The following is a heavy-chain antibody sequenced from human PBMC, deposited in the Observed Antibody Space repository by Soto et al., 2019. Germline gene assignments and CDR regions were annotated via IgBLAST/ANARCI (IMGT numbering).Heavy chain of an antibody. J-gene: IGHJ6*02. D-gene: IGHD3-16*01. CDR1: GGSISSYY. V-gene: IGHV4-59*01. Sequence: SETLSLTCTVSGGSISSYYWSWIRQPPGKGLEWIGYIYYGGSTNYNPPLKSRVTISVDTSKNQFSLKLSSVTAADTAVYYCAREGAARGYYYYGMDVWGQGTTVTVSS. CDR3: AREGAARGYYYYGMDV. CDR2: IYYGGST.